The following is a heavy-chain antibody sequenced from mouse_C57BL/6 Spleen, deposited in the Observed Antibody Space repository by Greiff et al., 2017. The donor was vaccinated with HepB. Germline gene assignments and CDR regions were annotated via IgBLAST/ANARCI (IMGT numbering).Heavy chain of an antibody. CDR2: INPSNGGT. D-gene: IGHD2-10*02. V-gene: IGHV1-53*01. CDR1: GYTFTSYW. J-gene: IGHJ4*01. Sequence: QVQLQQPGPELVKPGASVKLSCKASGYTFTSYWMHWVKQRPGQGLEWLGNINPSNGGTNYNEKFKSKATLTVDKSSSTAYMQLSILTSEDSSFYFCAGEYGNAMDYWGQGTAVTVSS. CDR3: AGEYGNAMDY.